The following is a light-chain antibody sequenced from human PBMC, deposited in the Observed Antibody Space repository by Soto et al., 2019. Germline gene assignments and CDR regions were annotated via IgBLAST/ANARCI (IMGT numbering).Light chain of an antibody. CDR2: GAS. CDR1: QSVGSNY. V-gene: IGKV3-20*01. CDR3: QRYGSSQFT. J-gene: IGKJ3*01. Sequence: DIVLTQSPGTLSLSPGERATLSCRASQSVGSNYLAWYQQKPGQAPRLLIYGASSRATGIPDRFSGSGSGTDFTLTINRLEPEDFAVYYCQRYGSSQFTFGPGTKVDIK.